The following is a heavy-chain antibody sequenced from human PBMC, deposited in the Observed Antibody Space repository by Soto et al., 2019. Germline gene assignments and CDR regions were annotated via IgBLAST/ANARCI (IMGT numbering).Heavy chain of an antibody. CDR2: ISYNGRNK. CDR1: GFTFRSFG. D-gene: IGHD1-26*01. CDR3: AKETQSVGWFGY. J-gene: IGHJ5*01. Sequence: QEQLVESGGGVVQPGRSLRLSCAASGFTFRSFGMHRVRQAPGKGLEWVAVISYNGRNKFYADSVTGRFTISRDNSNNMLYLQMNSLRSEDNAVYYCAKETQSVGWFGYWGQGSLVTVSS. V-gene: IGHV3-30*18.